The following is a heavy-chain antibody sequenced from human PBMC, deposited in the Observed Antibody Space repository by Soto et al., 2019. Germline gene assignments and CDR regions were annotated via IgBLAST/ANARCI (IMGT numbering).Heavy chain of an antibody. CDR3: ARAGRYCSGGSCYGSGRFDP. J-gene: IGHJ5*02. V-gene: IGHV4-30-4*01. Sequence: SETLSLTCTVSGGSISSGDYYWSWIRQPPGKGLDWFGYIYYTGSTYYIPSLKSRLTISVDTSKNQFSLKLNSVTAADTAVYYFARAGRYCSGGSCYGSGRFDPWGQGTLVTVSS. CDR2: IYYTGST. D-gene: IGHD2-15*01. CDR1: GGSISSGDYY.